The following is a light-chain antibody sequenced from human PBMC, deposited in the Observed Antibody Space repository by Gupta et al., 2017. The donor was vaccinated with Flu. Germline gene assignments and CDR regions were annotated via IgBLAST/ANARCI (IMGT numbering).Light chain of an antibody. V-gene: IGKV3-15*01. Sequence: VMTQTQATLSVSPGERATLSCRASQSVSSNFAWYQQKPGQAPRLLIYGASTRTTGIPARFSGSGSGTDFTLTISSLQSEDFAVYYCQQYNNWPYTFGQGTKLEIK. J-gene: IGKJ2*01. CDR3: QQYNNWPYT. CDR2: GAS. CDR1: QSVSSN.